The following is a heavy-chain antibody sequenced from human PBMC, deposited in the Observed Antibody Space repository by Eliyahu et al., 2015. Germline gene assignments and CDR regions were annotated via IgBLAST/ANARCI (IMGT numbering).Heavy chain of an antibody. CDR1: XYXFTGYY. V-gene: IGHV1-2*04. CDR3: ATAAKIGEDYFDY. Sequence: QVQLVQSGAEVKKPGASVKVXCXAXXYXFTGYYMHWVRQAPGQGXEWMGWINPDSGGTNYAQNFQGWVTMTRDTSISTAYMELSRLGSDDTAVYYCATAAKIGEDYFDYWGQGTLVTVSS. CDR2: INPDSGGT. D-gene: IGHD3-10*01. J-gene: IGHJ4*02.